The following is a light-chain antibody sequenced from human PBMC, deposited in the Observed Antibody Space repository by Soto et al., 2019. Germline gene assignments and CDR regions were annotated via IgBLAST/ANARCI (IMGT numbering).Light chain of an antibody. CDR3: SSYTNINTRACV. V-gene: IGLV2-14*01. CDR1: SGDIGSYNR. CDR2: EVT. J-gene: IGLJ1*01. Sequence: QSALTQPASVSGSPRQSITISYTGTSGDIGSYNRVSWYQQHPGKAPKLIIYEVTDRPSGVSNRFSGSKSGNTASLTISGLQAEDEAEYYCSSYTNINTRACVFGTGTKVTVL.